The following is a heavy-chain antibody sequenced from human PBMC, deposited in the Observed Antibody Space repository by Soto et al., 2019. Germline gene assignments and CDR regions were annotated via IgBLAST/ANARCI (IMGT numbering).Heavy chain of an antibody. Sequence: ASENLSLTRTVSGGSISSGGFHSRPIRQAPGKGLEWIGYIYYSGSTYYNPSLKSRVTISVDTSKNQFSLKLSSVTAADTAVYYCASASIAARGPWFDPWGQGTLVTVSS. V-gene: IGHV4-31*03. CDR2: IYYSGST. CDR3: ASASIAARGPWFDP. CDR1: GGSISSGGFH. J-gene: IGHJ5*02. D-gene: IGHD6-6*01.